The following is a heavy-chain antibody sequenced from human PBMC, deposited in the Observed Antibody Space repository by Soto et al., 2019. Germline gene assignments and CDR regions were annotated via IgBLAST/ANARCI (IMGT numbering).Heavy chain of an antibody. Sequence: QVQLQESGPGLVKPSETLSLTCTVSGASISSYYWSWIRQPPGKGLEWLGYIYYSGNTNYNPSLKSRVTISGDTSKNQFSLKLSSVTAADTAVYYCARRAPYCVSTSCYDYWGQGTLITVSS. CDR3: ARRAPYCVSTSCYDY. V-gene: IGHV4-59*08. CDR1: GASISSYY. CDR2: IYYSGNT. J-gene: IGHJ4*02. D-gene: IGHD2-2*01.